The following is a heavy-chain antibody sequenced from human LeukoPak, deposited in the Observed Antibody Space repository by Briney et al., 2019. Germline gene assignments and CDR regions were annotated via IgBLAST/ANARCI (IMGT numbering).Heavy chain of an antibody. CDR1: GYTFTSYA. J-gene: IGHJ4*02. CDR3: AREIYVDTAMVIDY. V-gene: IGHV1-69*13. D-gene: IGHD5-18*01. CDR2: IIPIFGTA. Sequence: SVKVSCKASGYTFTSYALNWVRQAPGQGLEWMGGIIPIFGTANYAQKFQGRVTITADESTSTAYMELSSLRSEDTAVYYCAREIYVDTAMVIDYWGQGTLVTVSS.